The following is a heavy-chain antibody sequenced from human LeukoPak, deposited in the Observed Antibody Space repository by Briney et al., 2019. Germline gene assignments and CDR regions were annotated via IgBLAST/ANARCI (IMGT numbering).Heavy chain of an antibody. J-gene: IGHJ4*02. CDR1: GGSISSSSYY. D-gene: IGHD2-15*01. V-gene: IGHV4-39*07. CDR3: ARGFYCSGGSCYFDY. Sequence: SETLSLTCTVSGGSISSSSYYWGWIRQPPGKGLEWIGSIYYSGSTYYNPSLKSRVTISVDTSKNQFSLKLSSVTAADTAVYYCARGFYCSGGSCYFDYWGQGTLVTVSS. CDR2: IYYSGST.